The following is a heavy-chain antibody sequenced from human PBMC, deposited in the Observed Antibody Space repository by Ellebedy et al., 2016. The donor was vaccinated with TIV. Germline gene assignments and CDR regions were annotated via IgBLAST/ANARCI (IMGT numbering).Heavy chain of an antibody. Sequence: GESLKISCAASGFTFNTYALSWVRQAPGKGLEWVSTIGTGSDTYYADSVKGRFTISRDNSKNTLYLQMNSLRAEDTAVYYCAKDGTSCYDYWGQGTLVTVSS. CDR2: IGTGSDT. D-gene: IGHD2-2*01. CDR1: GFTFNTYA. CDR3: AKDGTSCYDY. J-gene: IGHJ4*02. V-gene: IGHV3-23*01.